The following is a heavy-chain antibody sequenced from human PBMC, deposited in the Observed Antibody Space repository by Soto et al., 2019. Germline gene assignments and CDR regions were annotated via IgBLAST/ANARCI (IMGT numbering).Heavy chain of an antibody. CDR1: GYSFTSYW. D-gene: IGHD3-10*01. V-gene: IGHV5-10-1*01. CDR3: ARHSRITMARGTYYYGMDV. Sequence: GESLKISCKGSGYSFTSYWISWVRQMPGKGLEWMGRIDPSDSYTNYSPSFQGHVTISADKSISTAYLQWSSLKASDTAMYYCARHSRITMARGTYYYGMDVWGQGTTVPVSS. CDR2: IDPSDSYT. J-gene: IGHJ6*02.